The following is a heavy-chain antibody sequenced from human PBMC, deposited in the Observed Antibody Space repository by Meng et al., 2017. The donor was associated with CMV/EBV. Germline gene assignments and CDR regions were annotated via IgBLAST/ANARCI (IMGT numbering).Heavy chain of an antibody. CDR1: GGTFSSYA. V-gene: IGHV1-69*05. CDR2: IIPIFGTA. J-gene: IGHJ1*01. Sequence: SVKVSCKASGGTFSSYAISWVRQAPGQGLEWMGGIIPIFGTANYAQKFQGRVTMTRDTSTSTVYMELSSLRSEDTAVYYCARVAAAGTGEYFQHWGQGTLVTVSS. CDR3: ARVAAAGTGEYFQH. D-gene: IGHD6-13*01.